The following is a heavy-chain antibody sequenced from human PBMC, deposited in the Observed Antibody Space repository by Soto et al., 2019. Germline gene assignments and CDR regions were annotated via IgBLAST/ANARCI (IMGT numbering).Heavy chain of an antibody. CDR1: GGTFSDYA. CDR3: AKVLVGATYFDY. V-gene: IGHV1-69*01. Sequence: QVLLVQSGAEVKKPGSSVKVSCKASGGTFSDYAISWVRQAPGHGLEWMGGIVPIFGTGNHAQKFQCRVTVTADESTSPAYMELSSLRSEDTAVYYCAKVLVGATYFDYWGQGTLFTVYS. D-gene: IGHD1-26*01. J-gene: IGHJ4*02. CDR2: IVPIFGTG.